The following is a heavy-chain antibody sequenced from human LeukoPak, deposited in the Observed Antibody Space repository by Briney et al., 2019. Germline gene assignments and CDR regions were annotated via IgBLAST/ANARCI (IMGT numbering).Heavy chain of an antibody. J-gene: IGHJ4*02. CDR1: GFTFSNTW. Sequence: GGSLRLSCAASGFTFSNTWMSWVRQAPGKGLEWVSAISSSGSSTYYADSVKGRFTISRDNSKNTLYLQMNSLRAEDTAVYYCAKVRSPLFRGGSYCFDYWGQGTLVTVSS. CDR2: ISSSGSST. V-gene: IGHV3-23*01. CDR3: AKVRSPLFRGGSYCFDY. D-gene: IGHD1-26*01.